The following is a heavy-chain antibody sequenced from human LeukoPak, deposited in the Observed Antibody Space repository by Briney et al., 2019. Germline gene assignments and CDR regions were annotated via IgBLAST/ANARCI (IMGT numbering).Heavy chain of an antibody. V-gene: IGHV1-2*02. CDR1: GYTFTGYY. CDR3: ARGLDYYGSSGLER. Sequence: GASVKVSCKASGYTFTGYYMHWVRQAPGQGLEWMGWINPNSGGTNYTQKFQGRVTMTRDTSISTAYMELSRLRSDDTAVYYCARGLDYYGSSGLERWGQGTLVTVSS. CDR2: INPNSGGT. J-gene: IGHJ4*02. D-gene: IGHD3-22*01.